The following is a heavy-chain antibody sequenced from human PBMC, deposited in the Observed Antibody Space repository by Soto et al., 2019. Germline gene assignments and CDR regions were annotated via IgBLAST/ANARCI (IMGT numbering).Heavy chain of an antibody. V-gene: IGHV3-23*01. Sequence: GGSLRLSCAASGFTFSSYAMSWVRQVPGKGLEWVSAISGSGGSTYYADSVKGRFTISRDNSKNTLYLQMNSLRAEDTAVYYCAKVGRVLMVHVVYYYYGMDVWGQGTTVTVSS. J-gene: IGHJ6*02. CDR1: GFTFSSYA. CDR3: AKVGRVLMVHVVYYYYGMDV. D-gene: IGHD2-8*01. CDR2: ISGSGGST.